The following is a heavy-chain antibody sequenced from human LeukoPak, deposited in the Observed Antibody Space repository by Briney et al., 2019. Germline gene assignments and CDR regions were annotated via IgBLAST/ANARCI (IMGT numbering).Heavy chain of an antibody. Sequence: PGGPVRLSCAASGLIFRSYAMSWLRQSPGKGLEGVSAISGSGGSTYYADSVKGRFTISRENSKNTLYLQMNSLRAEETAVYYCAKGKDIVVVVAATRSYYYGMDVWGQGTTVTVSS. V-gene: IGHV3-23*01. J-gene: IGHJ6*02. CDR1: GLIFRSYA. CDR2: ISGSGGST. CDR3: AKGKDIVVVVAATRSYYYGMDV. D-gene: IGHD2-15*01.